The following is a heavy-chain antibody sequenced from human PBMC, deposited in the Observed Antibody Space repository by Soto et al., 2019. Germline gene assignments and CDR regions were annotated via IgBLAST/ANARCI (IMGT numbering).Heavy chain of an antibody. D-gene: IGHD5-12*01. CDR1: GGSFSGYY. CDR2: INHSGST. Sequence: SETLSLTCAVYGGSFSGYYWSWIRQPPGKGLEWIGEINHSGSTNYNPSLKSRVTISVDTSKNQFSLKLSSVTAGDTAVYYCARVLPGHSGFEDYFDYWGQGALVTVSS. V-gene: IGHV4-34*01. CDR3: ARVLPGHSGFEDYFDY. J-gene: IGHJ4*02.